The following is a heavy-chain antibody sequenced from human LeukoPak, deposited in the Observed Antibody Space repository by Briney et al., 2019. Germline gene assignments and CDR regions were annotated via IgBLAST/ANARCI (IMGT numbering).Heavy chain of an antibody. Sequence: GRFTTSRDNAKNSLYLQMNSLRAGDTAVYYCARARRNYYDTSGYYFDYWGQGTLVTVSS. D-gene: IGHD3-22*01. CDR3: ARARRNYYDTSGYYFDY. J-gene: IGHJ4*02. V-gene: IGHV3-11*05.